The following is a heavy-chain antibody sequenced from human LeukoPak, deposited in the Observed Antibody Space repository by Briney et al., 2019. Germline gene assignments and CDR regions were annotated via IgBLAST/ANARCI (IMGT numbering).Heavy chain of an antibody. J-gene: IGHJ4*02. CDR3: TRVRCSGGTCYSSDY. D-gene: IGHD2-15*01. Sequence: PGGSLRLSCAGSGFNFSRAEMNWVRQAPGKGLEWISYITSRGDVMYYADSVKGRFTIPRDNAKNSLFLQMNSLRAEDTAVYYCTRVRCSGGTCYSSDYWGQGTLVTVSS. CDR2: ITSRGDVM. CDR1: GFNFSRAE. V-gene: IGHV3-48*03.